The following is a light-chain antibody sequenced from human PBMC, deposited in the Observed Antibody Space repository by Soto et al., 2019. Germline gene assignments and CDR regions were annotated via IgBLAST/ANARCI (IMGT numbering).Light chain of an antibody. CDR2: GAS. CDR3: QQYNNWRGT. Sequence: EIVMTQSPATLSVSPGDRATLSCRASQSVSSNLAWYQQKPGQAPRLLIYGASTRATGIPARFSGSRSGTEFTLTISSLQSEDFAVYYCQQYNNWRGTFGQGTKVEIK. J-gene: IGKJ1*01. CDR1: QSVSSN. V-gene: IGKV3-15*01.